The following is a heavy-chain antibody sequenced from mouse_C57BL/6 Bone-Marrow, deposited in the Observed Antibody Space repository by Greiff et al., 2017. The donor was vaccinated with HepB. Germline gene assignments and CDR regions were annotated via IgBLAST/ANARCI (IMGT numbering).Heavy chain of an antibody. V-gene: IGHV2-6*01. J-gene: IGHJ3*01. D-gene: IGHD3-2*02. Sequence: VKVVESGPGLVAPSQSLSITCTVSGFSLTSYGVDWVRQSPGKGLEWLGVIWGVGSTNYNSALKSRLSISKDNSKSQVFLKMNSLQTDDTAMYYCASSSGYVRMAYWGQGTLVTVSA. CDR3: ASSSGYVRMAY. CDR2: IWGVGST. CDR1: GFSLTSYG.